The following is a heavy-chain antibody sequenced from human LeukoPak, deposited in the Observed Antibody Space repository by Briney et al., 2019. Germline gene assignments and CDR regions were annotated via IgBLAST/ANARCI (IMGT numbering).Heavy chain of an antibody. D-gene: IGHD2-15*01. Sequence: SQTLSFTFVVFGGSISSDAYAWSGIWQPPGKGLEWIGYIFHSGSTFYNPSLQSRVTMSVDRSKNQFSLTLSSVTAADTAVYYCARSVYCSGGNCYFDYWGQGTLVTVSS. CDR3: ARSVYCSGGNCYFDY. CDR2: IFHSGST. V-gene: IGHV4-30-2*01. CDR1: GGSISSDAYA. J-gene: IGHJ4*02.